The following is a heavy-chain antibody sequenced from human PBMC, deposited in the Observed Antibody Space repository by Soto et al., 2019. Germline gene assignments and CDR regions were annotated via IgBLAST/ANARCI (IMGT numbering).Heavy chain of an antibody. V-gene: IGHV3-66*01. J-gene: IGHJ6*02. CDR3: AREQPPALYFGMDV. CDR2: IYSNGNT. D-gene: IGHD2-15*01. Sequence: EVQLVESGGGLVQPGGSLRLSCAASGLTVSSNYMSWVRQAPGKGLEWVSVIYSNGNTYYADSVKGRFTISRDNSENTVYLQMNSLRAEDTSVYYCAREQPPALYFGMDVWGQGTTVTVSS. CDR1: GLTVSSNY.